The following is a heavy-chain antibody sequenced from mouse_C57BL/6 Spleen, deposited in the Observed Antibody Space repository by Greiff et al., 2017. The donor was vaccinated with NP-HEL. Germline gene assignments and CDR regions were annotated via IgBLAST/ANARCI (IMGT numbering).Heavy chain of an antibody. CDR3: ARSRDYDYDFDY. V-gene: IGHV1-82*01. J-gene: IGHJ2*01. CDR1: GYAFSSSW. D-gene: IGHD2-4*01. CDR2: IYPGDGDT. Sequence: QVQLKESGPELVKPGASVKISCKASGYAFSSSWMNWVKQRPGKGLEWIGRIYPGDGDTNYNGKFKGKATLTADKSSSTAYMQLSSLTSEDSAVYFCARSRDYDYDFDYWGQGTTLTVSS.